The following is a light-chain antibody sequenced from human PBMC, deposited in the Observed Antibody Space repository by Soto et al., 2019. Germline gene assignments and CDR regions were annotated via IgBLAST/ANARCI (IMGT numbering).Light chain of an antibody. CDR2: AAT. V-gene: IGKV3-20*01. J-gene: IGKJ1*01. Sequence: EIVLTQSPGTLSLSPGERATLSCRASQCLSSSYLAYHQQTPRPPPSLLIYAATSTATGTPNSSSSSGSTAYTPPTISLLSAEDAAVYYYQHYGRPPRTFGQGTKVDIK. CDR1: QCLSSSY. CDR3: QHYGRPPRT.